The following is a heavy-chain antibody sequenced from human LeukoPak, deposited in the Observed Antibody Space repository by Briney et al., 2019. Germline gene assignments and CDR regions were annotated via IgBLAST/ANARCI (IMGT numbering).Heavy chain of an antibody. J-gene: IGHJ6*03. Sequence: ASVKVSCKASGYIFSDFSIHWVRQAPGQGLEWMGWINANSGGTDFAQKFQGRVTMTRDTSISTAYMELTSLRFDDTAVYYCARDPSGLGYYYFYMDVWGKGTTVTVSS. CDR2: INANSGGT. CDR3: ARDPSGLGYYYFYMDV. CDR1: GYIFSDFS. D-gene: IGHD6-6*01. V-gene: IGHV1-2*02.